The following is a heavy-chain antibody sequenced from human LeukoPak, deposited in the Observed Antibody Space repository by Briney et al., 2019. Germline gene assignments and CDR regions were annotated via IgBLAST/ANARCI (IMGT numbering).Heavy chain of an antibody. CDR3: AKNTYGDYGDY. Sequence: QTGGSLRLSCAASGFTFSSYSMNWVRQAPGKGLEWVSYISSSSSTIYYADSVKGRFTISRDNAKNSLYLQMNSLRAEDTAVYYCAKNTYGDYGDYWGQGTLVTVSS. J-gene: IGHJ4*02. V-gene: IGHV3-48*01. D-gene: IGHD4-17*01. CDR1: GFTFSSYS. CDR2: ISSSSSTI.